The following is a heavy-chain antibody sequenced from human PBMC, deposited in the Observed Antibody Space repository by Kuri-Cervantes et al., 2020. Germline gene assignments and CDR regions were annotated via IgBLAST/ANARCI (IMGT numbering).Heavy chain of an antibody. CDR1: GFTFSSYS. J-gene: IGHJ4*02. D-gene: IGHD3-22*01. V-gene: IGHV3-21*01. Sequence: GESLKISCAASGFTFSSYSMNWVRQAPGKGLEWVSSISSSSSYIYYADSVKGRFTISRDNAKNSLYLQMNSLRAEDTAVYYCAREDYYDTSGYYYHSGEFDYWGQGTLVTVSS. CDR2: ISSSSSYI. CDR3: AREDYYDTSGYYYHSGEFDY.